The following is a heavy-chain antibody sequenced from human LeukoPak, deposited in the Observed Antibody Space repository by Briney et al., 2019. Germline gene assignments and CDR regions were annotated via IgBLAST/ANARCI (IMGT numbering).Heavy chain of an antibody. Sequence: SSETLSLTCTVSGGSISSGGYYWSWIRQPPGKGLEWIGYIYHSGSTYYNPSLKSRVTISVDRSKNQFSLKLSSATAADTAVYYCARPPYSSSSSDAFDIWGQGTMVTVPS. D-gene: IGHD6-6*01. CDR2: IYHSGST. V-gene: IGHV4-30-2*01. CDR1: GGSISSGGYY. J-gene: IGHJ3*02. CDR3: ARPPYSSSSSDAFDI.